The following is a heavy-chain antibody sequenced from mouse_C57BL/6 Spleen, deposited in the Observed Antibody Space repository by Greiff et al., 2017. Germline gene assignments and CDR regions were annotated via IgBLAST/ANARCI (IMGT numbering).Heavy chain of an antibody. CDR3: ARNSSGYGYAMDY. Sequence: QVHVKQSGPELVKPGASVKISCKASGYAFSSSWMNWVKQRPGRGIEWIGRIYPGDGDTNDNGKLKGKTTLTADQSSSTPSMQLSSLTSEDSAVYFCARNSSGYGYAMDYWGPGTSVTVSS. J-gene: IGHJ4*01. V-gene: IGHV1-82*01. CDR1: GYAFSSSW. CDR2: IYPGDGDT. D-gene: IGHD3-2*02.